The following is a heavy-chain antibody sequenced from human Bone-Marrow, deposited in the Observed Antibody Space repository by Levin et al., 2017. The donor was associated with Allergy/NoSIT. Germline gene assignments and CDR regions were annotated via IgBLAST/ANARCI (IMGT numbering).Heavy chain of an antibody. CDR3: AGRAAFDF. V-gene: IGHV5-51*01. CDR1: GYIFDTPW. J-gene: IGHJ3*01. Sequence: GESLKISCKGSGYIFDTPWLAWVRQKPGKGLEWMGIIHPDDSDTRYSPSFQGQVTISVDKSINTAYLQWSSLKASDTAMYYCAGRAAFDFWGQGTMVTVSS. CDR2: IHPDDSDT.